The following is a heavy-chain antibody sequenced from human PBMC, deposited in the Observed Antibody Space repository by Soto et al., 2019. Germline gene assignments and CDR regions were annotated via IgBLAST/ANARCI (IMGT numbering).Heavy chain of an antibody. J-gene: IGHJ4*02. V-gene: IGHV3-30*18. CDR3: AKSPPAVAGYFDY. CDR1: GFTFSSSG. D-gene: IGHD6-19*01. CDR2: TSFDGSSG. Sequence: QVQLVESGGGVVQPGRSLRLSCAASGFTFSSSGIHWVRQAPGKGLEWVAVTSFDGSSGYYADSVRGRFTISRDNSNNTRYLQMNSLRAEDTAVYYCAKSPPAVAGYFDYWGQGTLVTVSS.